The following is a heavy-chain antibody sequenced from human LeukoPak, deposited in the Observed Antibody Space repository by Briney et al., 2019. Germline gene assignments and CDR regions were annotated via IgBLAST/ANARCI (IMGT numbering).Heavy chain of an antibody. V-gene: IGHV1-3*01. D-gene: IGHD6-19*01. J-gene: IGHJ6*02. CDR1: GYTFTSYA. CDR2: INAGNGDT. Sequence: ASVEVSCKASGYTFTSYAMHWVRQAPGQRLEWMEWINAGNGDTKYSQKFQGRVAITRDTFATTAYMELSSLRSEDTAVCYCARHLIAVAVYSYYYGVDVWGQGTTVTVSS. CDR3: ARHLIAVAVYSYYYGVDV.